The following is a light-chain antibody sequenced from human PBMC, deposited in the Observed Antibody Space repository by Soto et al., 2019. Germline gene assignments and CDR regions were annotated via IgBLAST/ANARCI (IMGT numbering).Light chain of an antibody. CDR2: GTS. Sequence: QSVLTQPPSVSGAPGQRVTIACTGNNSNIGTGFDVHWYRHFPGAAPKLLLSGTSHRPSGVPDRFSGSKSGTSASLAITELQADDEADYYCQTSDSGLFGLIFGTGTKLTVL. V-gene: IGLV1-40*01. J-gene: IGLJ1*01. CDR1: NSNIGTGFD. CDR3: QTSDSGLFGLI.